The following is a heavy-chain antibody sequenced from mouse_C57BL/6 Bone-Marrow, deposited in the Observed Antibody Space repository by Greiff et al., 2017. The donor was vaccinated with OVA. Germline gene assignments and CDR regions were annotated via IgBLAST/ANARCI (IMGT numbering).Heavy chain of an antibody. CDR3: ARANYSNSAWFAY. Sequence: QVQLKESGAELVRPGTSVKVSCKASGYAFTNYLIEWVKQRPGQGLEWIGVINPGSGGTNYNEKFKGKATLTADKSSSTAYMQLSSLTSEDSAVYFCARANYSNSAWFAYWGQGTLVTVSA. V-gene: IGHV1-54*01. CDR2: INPGSGGT. J-gene: IGHJ3*01. CDR1: GYAFTNYL. D-gene: IGHD2-5*01.